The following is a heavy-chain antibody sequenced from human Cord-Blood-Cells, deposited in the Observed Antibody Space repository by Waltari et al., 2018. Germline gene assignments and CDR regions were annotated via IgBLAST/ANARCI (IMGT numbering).Heavy chain of an antibody. V-gene: IGHV4-34*01. CDR1: GGSFSGYY. CDR2: INHSGST. CDR3: ASGPAAMASGYYY. J-gene: IGHJ4*02. D-gene: IGHD5-18*01. Sequence: QVQLQQWGAGLLKPSETLSLTCAVYGGSFSGYYWSWIRQPPGKGLEWIGEINHSGSTNYNPSLKSRVTISVDTSKNQFSLKLSSVTAADTAVYYCASGPAAMASGYYYWGQGTLVTVSS.